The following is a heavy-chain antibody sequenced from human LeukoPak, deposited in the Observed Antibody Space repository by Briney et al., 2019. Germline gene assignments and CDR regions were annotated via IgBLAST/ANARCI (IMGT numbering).Heavy chain of an antibody. CDR1: GGSFSGYY. Sequence: PSETLSLTCAVYGGSFSGYYWSWIRQPPGKGLEWIGEINHSGSTNYHPSLKSRVTISVDTSKNQFSLKLSSVTAADTAVYYCASLVVVVAATGWFDPWGQGTLVTVSS. V-gene: IGHV4-34*01. D-gene: IGHD2-15*01. CDR2: INHSGST. J-gene: IGHJ5*02. CDR3: ASLVVVVAATGWFDP.